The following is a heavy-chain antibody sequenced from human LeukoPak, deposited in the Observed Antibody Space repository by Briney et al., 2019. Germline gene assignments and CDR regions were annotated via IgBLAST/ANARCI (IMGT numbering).Heavy chain of an antibody. D-gene: IGHD6-6*01. Sequence: SETLSLTCAVYGGSFSGYYWSWIRQPPGKGLEWIGEINHSGSTNYNPSLKSRVTISVDTSKNQFSLKLSSVTAADTAVYYCARYSSSFDYWGQGTLVTVSS. CDR3: ARYSSSFDY. V-gene: IGHV4-34*01. CDR1: GGSFSGYY. CDR2: INHSGST. J-gene: IGHJ4*02.